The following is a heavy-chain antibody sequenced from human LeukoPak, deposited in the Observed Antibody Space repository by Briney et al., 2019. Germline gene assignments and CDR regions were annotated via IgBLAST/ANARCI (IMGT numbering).Heavy chain of an antibody. CDR1: GFTFDDYA. D-gene: IGHD1-26*01. CDR2: ISWNSGSI. J-gene: IGHJ4*02. V-gene: IGHV3-9*01. CDR3: AKVSSGSYYDY. Sequence: PGRSLRLSCAASGFTFDDYAMHWVRQAPGKGLEWVSGISWNSGSIGYADSVKGRFTISRDNAKNSLYLQMNSLRAEDTALYYCAKVSSGSYYDYWGQGTLVTVSS.